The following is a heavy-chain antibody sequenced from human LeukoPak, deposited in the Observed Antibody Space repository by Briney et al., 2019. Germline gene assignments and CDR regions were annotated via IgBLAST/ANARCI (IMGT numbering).Heavy chain of an antibody. CDR3: ASRMVRGFFDY. V-gene: IGHV6-1*01. J-gene: IGHJ4*02. Sequence: PSQTLSLTCAISGDSVSSNSAGWNWIRQSPSRGLEWLGRTYYRSKWYTDFAPSLRNRITIDPDTSMNQFSLQLTSVTPEDTAVYYCASRMVRGFFDYWGQGTLVTVSS. CDR1: GDSVSSNSAG. D-gene: IGHD3-10*01. CDR2: TYYRSKWYT.